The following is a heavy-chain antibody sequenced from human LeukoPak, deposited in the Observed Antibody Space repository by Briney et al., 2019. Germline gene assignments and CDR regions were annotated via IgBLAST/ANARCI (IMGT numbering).Heavy chain of an antibody. V-gene: IGHV3-23*01. CDR1: GFTVSSNY. CDR2: INAGGGST. J-gene: IGHJ5*01. D-gene: IGHD3-10*01. CDR3: AKGPMVRGYDS. Sequence: PGGSLRLSCAASGFTVSSNYMSWVRQAPGKGLEWVSAINAGGGSTYYADSVKGRFTISRDNSKNTLYLQMNSLRAEDTAVYYCAKGPMVRGYDSWGQGTLVTVSS.